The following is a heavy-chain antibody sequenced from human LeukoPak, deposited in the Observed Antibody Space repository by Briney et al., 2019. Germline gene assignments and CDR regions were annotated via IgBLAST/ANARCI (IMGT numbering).Heavy chain of an antibody. D-gene: IGHD6-19*01. CDR2: IKQDGSKK. J-gene: IGHJ3*02. V-gene: IGHV3-7*01. CDR1: GFTFSSYW. Sequence: GGSLRLSCAASGFTFSSYWMSWVRQAPGKGLEWVANIKQDGSKKYYVDSVKGRFTISRDNAKNSLYLQMNSLRAEDTAVYYCARAVAGTLFAFDIWGQGTMVTVSS. CDR3: ARAVAGTLFAFDI.